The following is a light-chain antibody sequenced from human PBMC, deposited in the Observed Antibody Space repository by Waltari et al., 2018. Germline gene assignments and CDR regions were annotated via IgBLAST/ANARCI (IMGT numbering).Light chain of an antibody. J-gene: IGKJ1*01. CDR1: QSAKTS. CDR2: RAS. Sequence: EVVMTQSPATLSVSPGERVSLSCRASQSAKTSLAWYQQTPGQAPWLLIYRASTRAAGVPDRFSGSGSGTEFTLTISSLQSEDSAIYYCQQYNIWPWTFGPGTNVDIK. V-gene: IGKV3D-15*01. CDR3: QQYNIWPWT.